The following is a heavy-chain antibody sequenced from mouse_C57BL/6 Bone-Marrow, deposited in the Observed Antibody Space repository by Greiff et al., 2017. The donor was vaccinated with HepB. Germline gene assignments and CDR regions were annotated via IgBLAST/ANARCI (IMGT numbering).Heavy chain of an antibody. CDR3: ARSNYYGSSFDY. Sequence: QVQLKESGAELVRPGTSVKVSCKASGYAFTNYLIEWVKQRPGQGLEWIGVINPGSGGTNYNEKFKGKAILTADKSSSTAYMPLSSLTSEDSAVYFCARSNYYGSSFDYWGQGTTLTVSS. D-gene: IGHD1-1*01. J-gene: IGHJ2*01. CDR2: INPGSGGT. V-gene: IGHV1-54*01. CDR1: GYAFTNYL.